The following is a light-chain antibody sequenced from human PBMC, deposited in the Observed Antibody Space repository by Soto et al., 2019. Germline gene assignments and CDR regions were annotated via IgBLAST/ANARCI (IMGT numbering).Light chain of an antibody. V-gene: IGLV2-23*03. CDR1: SGDVGSYNL. CDR3: CSYAGSSTFYV. CDR2: EGS. J-gene: IGLJ1*01. Sequence: QSALTQPASVSGSPGQSITISCTGTSGDVGSYNLVSWYQQHPGKAPKLMIYEGSKRPSGVSNRFSGSKSGNTASLTISGLQAEDEAYYYCCSYAGSSTFYVFGTGTKLTVL.